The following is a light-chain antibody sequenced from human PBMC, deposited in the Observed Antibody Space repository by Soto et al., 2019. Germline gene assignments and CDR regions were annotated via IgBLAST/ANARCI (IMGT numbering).Light chain of an antibody. J-gene: IGKJ2*01. CDR3: QQYNTWPYT. Sequence: EIVMTQSPDTLSVSPGERATLSCRASQSISSDLAWYQHKPGQAPRLLISGASTRATGIPARFSGSGSGTEFTLTISSLQSEDFAVYYCQQYNTWPYTFGQGTKLEIK. CDR1: QSISSD. V-gene: IGKV3-15*01. CDR2: GAS.